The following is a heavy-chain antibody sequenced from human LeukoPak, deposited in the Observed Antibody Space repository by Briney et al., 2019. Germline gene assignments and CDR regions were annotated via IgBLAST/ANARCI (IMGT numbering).Heavy chain of an antibody. V-gene: IGHV1-2*06. CDR3: ARADDSSGYWDYYYMDV. J-gene: IGHJ6*03. D-gene: IGHD3-22*01. CDR2: INPNSGGT. Sequence: ASVKVSCKASGYTFTGYYMHWVRQAPGQGLEWMGRINPNSGGTNYAQKFQGRVTMTRATSISTAYMELSRLRSDDTAVYYCARADDSSGYWDYYYMDVWGKGTTVTVSS. CDR1: GYTFTGYY.